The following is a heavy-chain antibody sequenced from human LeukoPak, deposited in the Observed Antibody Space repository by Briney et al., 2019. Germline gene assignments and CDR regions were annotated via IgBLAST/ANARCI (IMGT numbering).Heavy chain of an antibody. V-gene: IGHV1-2*02. CDR3: ARDLDYYDSSGYPPGY. CDR1: GYTFTGYY. D-gene: IGHD3-22*01. J-gene: IGHJ4*02. CDR2: INPNSGGT. Sequence: ASVKVSCKASGYTFTGYYMHWVRQAPGQGLEWMGWINPNSGGTNYAQKIQGRVTMTRDTSISTAYMELSRLRSDDTAVYYCARDLDYYDSSGYPPGYWGQGTLVTVSS.